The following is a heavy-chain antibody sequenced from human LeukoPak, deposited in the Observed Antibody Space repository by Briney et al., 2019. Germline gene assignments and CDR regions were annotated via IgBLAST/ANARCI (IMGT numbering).Heavy chain of an antibody. CDR2: ISAYNGNT. V-gene: IGHV1-18*04. Sequence: ASVKVSCKASGYTFTGYGISWVRQAPGQGLEWMGWISAYNGNTNYAQKLQGRVTMTTDTSTCTAYMELRSLRSDDTAAYYCARDDIFYHYFDYWGQGTLVTVSS. J-gene: IGHJ4*02. CDR3: ARDDIFYHYFDY. D-gene: IGHD3-9*01. CDR1: GYTFTGYG.